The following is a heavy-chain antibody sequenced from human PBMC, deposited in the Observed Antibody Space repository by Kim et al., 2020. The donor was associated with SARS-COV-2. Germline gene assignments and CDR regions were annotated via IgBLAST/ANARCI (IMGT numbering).Heavy chain of an antibody. CDR3: ARDCIDFTTAALCYWF. CDR2: IKCDGTTT. V-gene: IGHV3-74*01. CDR1: GFTFRSFC. D-gene: IGHD2-15*01. J-gene: IGHJ5*01. Sequence: GGSLRLSCAASGFTFRSFCMHWVRQAPGKGLVWVARIKCDGTTTNYADSVKGRFTISRDNSKNTLDLQMNSLRTEDTAVYYCARDCIDFTTAALCYWF.